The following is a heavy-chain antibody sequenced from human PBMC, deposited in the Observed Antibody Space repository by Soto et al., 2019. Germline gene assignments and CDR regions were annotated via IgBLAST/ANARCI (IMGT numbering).Heavy chain of an antibody. V-gene: IGHV4-39*01. D-gene: IGHD5-12*01. CDR3: TRLQRRWLSSDS. CDR1: GGSISNSSYY. J-gene: IGHJ4*02. Sequence: QLQLQESGPGLVKPSETLSLTCTVSGGSISNSSYYWGWIRQPPGKGLEWIGHIYYTGTSYSNPYLKGRVTLSVDTSKNQFSLKLNSMTAADTAVFYCTRLQRRWLSSDSWGQGTLVNVSS. CDR2: IYYTGTS.